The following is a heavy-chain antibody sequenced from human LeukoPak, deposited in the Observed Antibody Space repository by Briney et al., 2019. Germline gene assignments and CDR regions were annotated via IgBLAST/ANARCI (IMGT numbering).Heavy chain of an antibody. J-gene: IGHJ4*02. CDR3: ARGEDDFWSGSAYYFDY. D-gene: IGHD3-3*01. CDR2: ISSSSSYI. Sequence: KSGGSLRLSCAASGFTFSSYSMNWVRQAPGKGLEWVSSISSSSSYIYYADSVKGRFTISRDNAKNSLYLQMNSLRAEDTAVYYCARGEDDFWSGSAYYFDYWGQGTLVTVSS. V-gene: IGHV3-21*01. CDR1: GFTFSSYS.